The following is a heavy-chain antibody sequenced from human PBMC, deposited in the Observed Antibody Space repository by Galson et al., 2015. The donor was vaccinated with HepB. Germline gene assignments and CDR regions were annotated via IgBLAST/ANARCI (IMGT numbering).Heavy chain of an antibody. CDR2: IDPSDSYT. Sequence: QSGAEVKKPGESLRISCKGFGYSFTTYWISWVRQVPGKGLEWLGRIDPSDSYTNYSPSFQGHVTISADKSISTVYLQLNNLKASDTAMYYWARCGINWYGPNWFDPWGQGTLVTVSS. V-gene: IGHV5-10-1*01. D-gene: IGHD6-13*01. CDR3: ARCGINWYGPNWFDP. J-gene: IGHJ5*02. CDR1: GYSFTTYW.